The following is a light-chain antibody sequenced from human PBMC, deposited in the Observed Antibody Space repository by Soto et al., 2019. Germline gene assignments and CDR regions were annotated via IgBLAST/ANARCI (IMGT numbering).Light chain of an antibody. Sequence: EIVMTQSPATLSVSPGERATLSCRASQSVSSNLAWYQQKPGQAPRLLIYGASTRATGIPARLSGSGSGTEFTLTISSLQSEDFAVYYCQQYSNWPLTFGGGTKVEIQ. CDR3: QQYSNWPLT. CDR2: GAS. CDR1: QSVSSN. V-gene: IGKV3-15*01. J-gene: IGKJ4*01.